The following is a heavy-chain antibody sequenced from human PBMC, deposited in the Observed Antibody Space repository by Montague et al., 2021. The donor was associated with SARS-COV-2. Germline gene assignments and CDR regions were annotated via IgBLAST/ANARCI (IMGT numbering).Heavy chain of an antibody. CDR2: VKHPGGT. CDR1: GGSFTGYS. Sequence: SETLSLTCAVDGGSFTGYSWNWIRQPPGKGLEWIGEVKHPGGTNYNPSLKSRVTISIDMSKNQFSLNLESVTAADTAVYYCARGARQGYGFRLGSFDSWGQGTLVTVSS. D-gene: IGHD3-10*01. CDR3: ARGARQGYGFRLGSFDS. V-gene: IGHV4-34*01. J-gene: IGHJ4*02.